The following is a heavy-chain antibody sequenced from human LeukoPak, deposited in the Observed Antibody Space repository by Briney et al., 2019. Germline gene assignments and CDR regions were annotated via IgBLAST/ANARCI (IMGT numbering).Heavy chain of an antibody. CDR1: GFTFSSYG. CDR3: AKDCSYYCGSGSYSDY. Sequence: GRSLRLSCAASGFTFSSYGMHWVRQAPGKGLEWVAVISYDGSNKYYADSVKGRFTISRDNSKNTLYLQMNSLRAEDTAVYYCAKDCSYYCGSGSYSDYWGQGTLVTVSS. CDR2: ISYDGSNK. J-gene: IGHJ4*02. V-gene: IGHV3-30*18. D-gene: IGHD3-10*01.